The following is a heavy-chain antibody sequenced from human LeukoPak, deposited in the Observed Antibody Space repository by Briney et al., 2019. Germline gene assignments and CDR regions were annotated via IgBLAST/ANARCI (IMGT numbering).Heavy chain of an antibody. J-gene: IGHJ6*02. V-gene: IGHV3-7*01. CDR3: ARYDSGDCMDV. D-gene: IGHD3-22*01. CDR1: GFTFSNYF. CDR2: INRDGSEE. Sequence: PGGSLRLSCAASGFTFSNYFLSWVRQAPGKGLEWVANINRDGSEEYHVDSVKGRFTISRDNAKSSLYLQMNSVRAEDTAVYFCARYDSGDCMDVWGQGTTVTVSS.